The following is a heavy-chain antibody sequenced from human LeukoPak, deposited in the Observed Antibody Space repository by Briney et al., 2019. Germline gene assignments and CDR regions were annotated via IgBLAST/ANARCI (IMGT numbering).Heavy chain of an antibody. Sequence: ASVKVSCKASGYTFTGYYMHWVRQAPGQGPEWMGWINPNSGGTNYAQKFQGRVTMTRDTSISTAYMELSRLRSDDTAVYYCASAGPTMVRGPFDYWGQGTLVTVSS. J-gene: IGHJ4*02. D-gene: IGHD3-10*01. CDR3: ASAGPTMVRGPFDY. V-gene: IGHV1-2*02. CDR2: INPNSGGT. CDR1: GYTFTGYY.